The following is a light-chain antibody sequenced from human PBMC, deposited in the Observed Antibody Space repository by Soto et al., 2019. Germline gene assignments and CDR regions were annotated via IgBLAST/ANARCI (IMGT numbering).Light chain of an antibody. CDR1: QSVSNNY. Sequence: EIVLTQSPGTLSLSPGERATISCRASQSVSNNYLAWYQQKPGQAPRLLIYAASNRARGIRDRFGGSGSGTDFTLTVSRLDPEDFAVYYCQQYGSAPWTFGQGTKVEI. CDR2: AAS. CDR3: QQYGSAPWT. V-gene: IGKV3-20*01. J-gene: IGKJ1*01.